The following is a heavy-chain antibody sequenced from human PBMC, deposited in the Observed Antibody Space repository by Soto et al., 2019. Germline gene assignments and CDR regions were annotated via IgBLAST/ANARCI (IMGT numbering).Heavy chain of an antibody. J-gene: IGHJ4*02. V-gene: IGHV2-26*01. D-gene: IGHD3-9*01. Sequence: SGPTLVNPTETLTLTCTVSGFSLINARMGVSWIRQPPGKALEWLAHIFSNDEKSYSTPLKSRLTISKGTSKSQVVLTMTNMDPVDTATYYYARIYYDILTGFDYWGQGTLVTVSS. CDR1: GFSLINARMG. CDR3: ARIYYDILTGFDY. CDR2: IFSNDEK.